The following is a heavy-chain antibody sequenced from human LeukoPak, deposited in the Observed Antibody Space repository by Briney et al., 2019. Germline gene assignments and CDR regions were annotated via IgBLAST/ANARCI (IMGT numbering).Heavy chain of an antibody. CDR3: ARRSSSSRPFDP. V-gene: IGHV3-48*03. J-gene: IGHJ5*02. Sequence: PGGSLRLSCAASGFTCSTYEMNWVRQAPGKGLEWVSYITSTGGTIYYADSVKGRFTISRDNAKNSLYLQMNSLRAEDTAVYYCARRSSSSRPFDPWGQGTLVTVSS. CDR2: ITSTGGTI. CDR1: GFTCSTYE. D-gene: IGHD6-6*01.